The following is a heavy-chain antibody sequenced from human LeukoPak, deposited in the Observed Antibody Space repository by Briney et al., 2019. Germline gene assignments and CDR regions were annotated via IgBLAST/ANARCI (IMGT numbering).Heavy chain of an antibody. CDR2: INSDGTHR. V-gene: IGHV3-74*01. Sequence: GGSLRLSCAGSGFSFSSYWMHWVRQTPDKGLVWVSRINSDGTHRTYADSVKGRFTISRDNANKTLYLQMDSLSAGGTGIYYCARGVDFDYWGQGTQVTVSS. J-gene: IGHJ4*02. CDR3: ARGVDFDY. D-gene: IGHD3-16*01. CDR1: GFSFSSYW.